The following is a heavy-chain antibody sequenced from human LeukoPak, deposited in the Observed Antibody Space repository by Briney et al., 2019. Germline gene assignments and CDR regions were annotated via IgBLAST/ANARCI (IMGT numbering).Heavy chain of an antibody. V-gene: IGHV4-34*01. J-gene: IGHJ4*02. CDR3: ARGGYSYGIFY. Sequence: PSETLSLTCAVYGGSFSGYYWSWIRQPPGKGLEWIGSIYYSGSTYYNPSLKSRVTISVDTSKNQFSLKLSSVTAADTAVYYCARGGYSYGIFYWGQGTLVTVSS. CDR1: GGSFSGYY. CDR2: IYYSGST. D-gene: IGHD5-18*01.